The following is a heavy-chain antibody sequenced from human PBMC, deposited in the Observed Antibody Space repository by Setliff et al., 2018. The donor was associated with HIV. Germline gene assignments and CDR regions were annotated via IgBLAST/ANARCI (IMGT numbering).Heavy chain of an antibody. CDR3: AKDDAGYCSGGSCYAPFDS. V-gene: IGHV3-23*01. CDR1: GFSFSVLA. CDR2: INGGGEVT. Sequence: PGGSLRLSCAASGFSFSVLAMSWVRQAPGKGLEWVAAINGGGEVTFYADSVKGRFTISRDNSKNTLYLQMNSLRDEDTAVYHCAKDDAGYCSGGSCYAPFDSWGQGTLVTVSS. J-gene: IGHJ4*02. D-gene: IGHD2-15*01.